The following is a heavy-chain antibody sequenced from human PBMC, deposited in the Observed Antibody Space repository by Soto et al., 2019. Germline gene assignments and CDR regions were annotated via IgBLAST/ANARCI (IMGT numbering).Heavy chain of an antibody. CDR3: ARDQYEPGGIDP. CDR1: GGTFSSYT. J-gene: IGHJ5*02. CDR2: IIPILGIA. Sequence: QVQLVQSGAEVKKPGSSVKVSCKASGGTFSSYTISWVRQAPGQGLEWMGRIIPILGIANYAQKFQGRVTITANKSTSTAYMELSSLRSEDTAVYYGARDQYEPGGIDPWGQGTLVTVSS. V-gene: IGHV1-69*08. D-gene: IGHD1-26*01.